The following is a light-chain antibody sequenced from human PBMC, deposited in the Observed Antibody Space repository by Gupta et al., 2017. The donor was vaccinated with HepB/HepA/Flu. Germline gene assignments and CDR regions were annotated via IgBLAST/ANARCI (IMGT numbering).Light chain of an antibody. CDR2: DTT. V-gene: IGLV7-46*01. CDR3: LLYYTGVGV. Sequence: QAVVTQEPSLTVSPGGTVTPTCGSSTGAVTSGHYPYWFQQKPGQAPRTLIYDTTNKHSWTPARFSGFLLGGKAALTLSGAQPEDESDYFCLLYYTGVGVFGGGTKLTVL. CDR1: TGAVTSGHY. J-gene: IGLJ3*02.